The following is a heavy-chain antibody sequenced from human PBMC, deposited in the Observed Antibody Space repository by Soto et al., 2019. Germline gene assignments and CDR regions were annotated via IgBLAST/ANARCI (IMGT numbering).Heavy chain of an antibody. J-gene: IGHJ4*02. CDR3: AREAPIAAAGTFDY. D-gene: IGHD6-13*01. CDR1: GYTFTSYG. V-gene: IGHV1-18*01. CDR2: ISAYNGNT. Sequence: GASVKVSCKASGYTFTSYGISWVRQAPGQGLEWMGWISAYNGNTNYAQKLQGRVTMTTDTSTSTAYMELRSLRSDDTAVYYCAREAPIAAAGTFDYWGQASLVTVSS.